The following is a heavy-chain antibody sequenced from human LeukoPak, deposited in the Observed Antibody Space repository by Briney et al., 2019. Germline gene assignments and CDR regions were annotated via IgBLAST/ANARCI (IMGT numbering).Heavy chain of an antibody. D-gene: IGHD3-9*01. Sequence: GGSLRLSCAASGFTFSSYAMSWVRQAPGRGLEWVSAISGSGGTTYYADSVKGRFTISRDNSKNTLYLQMNSLRAEDTAVYYCAKEEYDILTAYSDYWGQGTLVTVSS. V-gene: IGHV3-23*01. CDR3: AKEEYDILTAYSDY. CDR2: ISGSGGTT. J-gene: IGHJ4*02. CDR1: GFTFSSYA.